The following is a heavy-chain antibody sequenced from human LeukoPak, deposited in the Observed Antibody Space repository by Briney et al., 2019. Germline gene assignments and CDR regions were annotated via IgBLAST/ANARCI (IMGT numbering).Heavy chain of an antibody. D-gene: IGHD3-10*01. J-gene: IGHJ5*02. CDR1: GGSISSYY. Sequence: SETLSLTCTVSGGSISSYYWSWIRQPPGKGLEWIGYIYYSGSTNYNPSLKSRVTISVDTSKNQFSLKLSSVTAADTAVYYCARIGITMVRGPGWFDPWGQGTLVTVSS. CDR3: ARIGITMVRGPGWFDP. CDR2: IYYSGST. V-gene: IGHV4-59*01.